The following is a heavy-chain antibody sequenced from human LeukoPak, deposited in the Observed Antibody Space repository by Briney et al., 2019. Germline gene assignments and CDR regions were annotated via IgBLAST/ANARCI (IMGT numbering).Heavy chain of an antibody. CDR2: IRYDGSNK. CDR3: AREWVTASAPVAGLRTFDV. D-gene: IGHD6-19*01. V-gene: IGHV3-30*02. CDR1: GFIFSSYS. J-gene: IGHJ3*01. Sequence: PGGSLRLSCAAPGFIFSSYSMNWVRQAPGKGLEWVAFIRYDGSNKYYADSVKGRFTISRDNSNNTLFLQMNSLRVEDTAVYYCAREWVTASAPVAGLRTFDVWGQGTMVIVSS.